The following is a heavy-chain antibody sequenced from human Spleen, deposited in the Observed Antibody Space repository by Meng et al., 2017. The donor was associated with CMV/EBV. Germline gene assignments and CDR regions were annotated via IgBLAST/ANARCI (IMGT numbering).Heavy chain of an antibody. CDR2: IYSGGAT. J-gene: IGHJ3*02. V-gene: IGHV3-53*05. Sequence: GGSLRLSCAASGFSVSSNYMTWVRQAPGKGLEWVSLIYSGGATHYADSVKGRFAISRDNSKNTLNLQMNSLRAEDTAVYYCAKGRLWFVELDGFDIWGQGTMVTVSS. CDR3: AKGRLWFVELDGFDI. D-gene: IGHD3-10*01. CDR1: GFSVSSNY.